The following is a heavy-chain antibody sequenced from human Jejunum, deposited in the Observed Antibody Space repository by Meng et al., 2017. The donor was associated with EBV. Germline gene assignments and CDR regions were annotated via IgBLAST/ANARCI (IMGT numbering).Heavy chain of an antibody. V-gene: IGHV4-34*02. Sequence: QARLQQWGAGPLKPSETLSLTCAFYRGSFSGYYWSWIRQHPGKGLEWIGEINHSGSTNYNPSLRSRVTISVETSKNQFSLRLNSVTAADTAVYYCARVAFSYTTRSLDSWGQGTLVTVSS. J-gene: IGHJ4*02. CDR1: RGSFSGYY. CDR3: ARVAFSYTTRSLDS. CDR2: INHSGST. D-gene: IGHD3-16*02.